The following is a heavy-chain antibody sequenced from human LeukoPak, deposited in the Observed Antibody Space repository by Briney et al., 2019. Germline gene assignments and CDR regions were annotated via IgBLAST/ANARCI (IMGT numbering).Heavy chain of an antibody. D-gene: IGHD3-3*01. CDR3: ARDSGFWSGYRPYYYYYGMDV. CDR2: INHSGST. CDR1: GGSFSGYY. V-gene: IGHV4-34*01. Sequence: SETLSLTCAVYGGSFSGYYWSWIRQPPGKGLEWIGEINHSGSTNYNPSLKSRVTISVDTSKNQFSLKLSSVTAADTAVYYCARDSGFWSGYRPYYYYYGMDVWGQGTTVTVSS. J-gene: IGHJ6*02.